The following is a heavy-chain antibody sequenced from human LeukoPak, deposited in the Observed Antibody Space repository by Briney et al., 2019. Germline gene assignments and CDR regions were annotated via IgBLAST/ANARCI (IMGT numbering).Heavy chain of an antibody. Sequence: GGSLRLSCAASGFTFSTYSINWVRQAPGKGLEWVAVISYDGSNKYYADSVKGRFTISRDNSKNTLYLQMNSLRAEDTAVYYCAKLTDCGGDCYSGDHFDYWGQGTLVTVSS. CDR3: AKLTDCGGDCYSGDHFDY. CDR1: GFTFSTYS. J-gene: IGHJ4*02. V-gene: IGHV3-30*18. D-gene: IGHD2-21*02. CDR2: ISYDGSNK.